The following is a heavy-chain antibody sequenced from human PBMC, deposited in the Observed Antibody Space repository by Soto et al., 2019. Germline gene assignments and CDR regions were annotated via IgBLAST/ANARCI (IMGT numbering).Heavy chain of an antibody. V-gene: IGHV3-11*06. CDR2: ISSSSSYT. CDR3: ARDGRGGAMDIPDY. J-gene: IGHJ4*02. Sequence: QVQLLESGGGLVKPGGSLRLSCAASGFTFSDYYMSWIRQAPGKGLEWVSYISSSSSYTNYADSVKGRFTISRDNAKNSLYLQMNSLRGDDTAVYYCARDGRGGAMDIPDYWGPGTLVTVSS. CDR1: GFTFSDYY. D-gene: IGHD5-18*01.